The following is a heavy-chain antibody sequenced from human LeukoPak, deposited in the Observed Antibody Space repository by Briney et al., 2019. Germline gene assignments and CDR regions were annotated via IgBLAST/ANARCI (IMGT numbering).Heavy chain of an antibody. J-gene: IGHJ4*02. V-gene: IGHV1-18*01. D-gene: IGHD3-22*01. Sequence: APVKVSCKTSGYTFTNYGISWVRQAPGQGLEWMGWISAYSGNTNYAQKFQGRVTMTTDTSTSTAYMELSSLRSEDTAVYYCATDSGYYDSSGYYYFFDYWGQGTLVTVSS. CDR1: GYTFTNYG. CDR2: ISAYSGNT. CDR3: ATDSGYYDSSGYYYFFDY.